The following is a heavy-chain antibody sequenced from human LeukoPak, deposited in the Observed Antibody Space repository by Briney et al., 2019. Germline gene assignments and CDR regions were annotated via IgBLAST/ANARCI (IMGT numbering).Heavy chain of an antibody. J-gene: IGHJ4*02. CDR3: ARWDY. V-gene: IGHV3-21*01. CDR1: GFTFSSYA. Sequence: GGSLRLSCAASGFTFSSYAMNWVRQAPGKGLEWVSTITSSGGSAYYADSVKGRFTISRDNAKNSLYLQMNSLRAEDTAVYYCARWDYWGQGTLVTVSS. CDR2: ITSSGGSA.